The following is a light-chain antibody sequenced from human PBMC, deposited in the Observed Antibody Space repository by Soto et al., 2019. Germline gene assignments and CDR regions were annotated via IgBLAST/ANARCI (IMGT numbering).Light chain of an antibody. CDR2: GAS. V-gene: IGKV3-20*01. CDR3: QQYGSSIT. CDR1: QSVSRSY. Sequence: EIVLTRSPGTLSLTQGARSTLSCRASQSVSRSYLAWYPQKPGQAPRRLLYGASSRATGIPDRFSGSGSGTDFTPTISRLEPEDFAVDDCQQYGSSITFGQGTRLEIK. J-gene: IGKJ5*01.